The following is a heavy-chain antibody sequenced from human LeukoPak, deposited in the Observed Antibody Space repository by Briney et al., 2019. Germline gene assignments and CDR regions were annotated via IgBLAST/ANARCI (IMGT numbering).Heavy chain of an antibody. J-gene: IGHJ6*03. CDR3: ARVQEDIVLMVYYYYYYYMDV. V-gene: IGHV3-7*01. CDR2: IKQDGSEK. Sequence: PGGSLRLSCAASAFTFSSYWMSWVRQAPGKGLERVANIKQDGSEKYYVDSVKGRFTISRDNAKNSLYLQMNSLRAEDTAVYYCARVQEDIVLMVYYYYYYYMDVWGKGTTVTVSS. D-gene: IGHD2-8*01. CDR1: AFTFSSYW.